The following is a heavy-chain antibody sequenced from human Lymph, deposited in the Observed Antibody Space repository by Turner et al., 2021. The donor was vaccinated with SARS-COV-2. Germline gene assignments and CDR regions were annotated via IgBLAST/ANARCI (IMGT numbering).Heavy chain of an antibody. CDR2: MYCRGST. CDR1: GGSMNSYY. V-gene: IGHV4-59*01. Sequence: QVQLQESGPRLVKPLEILSLPCTVSGGSMNSYYWSWIRQPPGKRPEWIGYMYCRGSTNYNPSLKSRDTITVDTSKNQFSVKLTSVTAADTAIYYCARETVNNWVDPWGQGILVTVSS. D-gene: IGHD2-21*02. J-gene: IGHJ5*02. CDR3: ARETVNNWVDP.